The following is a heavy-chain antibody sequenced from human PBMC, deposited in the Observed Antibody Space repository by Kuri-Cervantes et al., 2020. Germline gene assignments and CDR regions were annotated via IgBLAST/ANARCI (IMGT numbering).Heavy chain of an antibody. CDR2: VYSNGNT. CDR3: ARDHSSWYGGGTYGMDV. Sequence: GSLRLSCTVSGGSISNYYWSWIRQSPEKSLEWIGYVYSNGNTNYSPSLKSRITISVDTSKNQFSLQLRSVTAADTAVYYCARDHSSWYGGGTYGMDVWGQGTTVTVSS. J-gene: IGHJ6*02. CDR1: GGSISNYY. V-gene: IGHV4-59*13. D-gene: IGHD6-13*01.